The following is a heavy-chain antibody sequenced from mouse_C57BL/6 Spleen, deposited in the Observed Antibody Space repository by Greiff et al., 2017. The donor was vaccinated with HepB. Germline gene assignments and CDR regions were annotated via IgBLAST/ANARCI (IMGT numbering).Heavy chain of an antibody. CDR1: GYTFTSYW. CDR2: IYPGSGST. Sequence: QVQLQQPGAELVKPGASVKMSCKASGYTFTSYWITWVKQRPGQGLEWIGDIYPGSGSTNYNEKFKSKATLTVDTSSSTAYMQLSSLTSEDSAVYYCAREGGDSPRGFAYWGQGTLVTVSA. V-gene: IGHV1-55*01. J-gene: IGHJ3*01. D-gene: IGHD3-1*01. CDR3: AREGGDSPRGFAY.